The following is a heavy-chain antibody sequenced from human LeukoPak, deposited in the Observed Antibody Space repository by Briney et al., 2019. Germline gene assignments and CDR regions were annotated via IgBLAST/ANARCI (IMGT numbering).Heavy chain of an antibody. CDR3: AREEANWGSPFDS. V-gene: IGHV1-18*01. Sequence: GASVKASCKASGYTFTSYGISWVRQAPGQGLEWMGWISVYNGNTNYAQKFQGRVTMTTDTSTSTAYMEVRSLRSDDTAVYYCAREEANWGSPFDSWGQGTLVTVSS. J-gene: IGHJ4*02. CDR2: ISVYNGNT. D-gene: IGHD7-27*01. CDR1: GYTFTSYG.